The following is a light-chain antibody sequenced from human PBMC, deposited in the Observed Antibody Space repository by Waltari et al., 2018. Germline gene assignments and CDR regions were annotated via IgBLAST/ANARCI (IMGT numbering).Light chain of an antibody. CDR1: QSVGSY. V-gene: IGKV3-11*01. Sequence: LLTQSPATLSLSPGERATLSCRASQSVGSYLTWYQHKPGQAPRPLIYDASNRATGIPDRFSGSGSGIDFTLTISSLEPEDFATYYCQERSNWPPGIFTFGPGTKVNIK. CDR3: QERSNWPPGIFT. J-gene: IGKJ3*01. CDR2: DAS.